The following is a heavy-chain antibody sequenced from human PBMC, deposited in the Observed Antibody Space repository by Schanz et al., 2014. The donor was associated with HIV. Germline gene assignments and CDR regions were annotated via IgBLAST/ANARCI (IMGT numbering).Heavy chain of an antibody. CDR3: VRENNPRATRAFDI. CDR2: ISDDGSNK. CDR1: GFTFRNFG. V-gene: IGHV3-33*05. J-gene: IGHJ3*02. Sequence: QEQLVESGGGVVQPGKSLRLSCAASGFTFRNFGMHWVRQAPGKGLEWVAFISDDGSNKYYADSVEGRFTISRDNAKNSLSLQMNSLRVEDTAVYYCVRENNPRATRAFDIWGQGTVVTVSS. D-gene: IGHD1-20*01.